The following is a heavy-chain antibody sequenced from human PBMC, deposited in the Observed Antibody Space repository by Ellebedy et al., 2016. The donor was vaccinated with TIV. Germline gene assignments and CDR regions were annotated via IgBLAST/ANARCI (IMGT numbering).Heavy chain of an antibody. D-gene: IGHD2/OR15-2a*01. V-gene: IGHV1-18*01. CDR3: ARGFYEKFNP. Sequence: ASVKVSCKASGYTFTKYGISWARQAPGQGLEWMGWISGYNGDTNYAQKFQGRVTITIDTFASTAYMELRSLRSDDTAMYFCARGFYEKFNPWGQGTLVTVSS. J-gene: IGHJ5*02. CDR1: GYTFTKYG. CDR2: ISGYNGDT.